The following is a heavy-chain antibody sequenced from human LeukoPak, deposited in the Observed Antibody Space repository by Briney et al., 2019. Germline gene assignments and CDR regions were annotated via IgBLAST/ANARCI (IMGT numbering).Heavy chain of an antibody. J-gene: IGHJ4*02. CDR3: ARDTGTAYFDY. D-gene: IGHD2-8*02. Sequence: SETLSLTCTVSGGSLSGYYWSWIRQPPEKGLEWIGYIYYSGSTNSNPSLKSRVTISIDTSKSQFSLKLGSVTAADTAVYYCARDTGTAYFDYWGQGTLVTVSS. CDR2: IYYSGST. V-gene: IGHV4-59*01. CDR1: GGSLSGYY.